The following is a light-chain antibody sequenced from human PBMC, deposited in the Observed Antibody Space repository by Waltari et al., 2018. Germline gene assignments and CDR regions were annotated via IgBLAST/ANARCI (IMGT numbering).Light chain of an antibody. CDR1: QSVGDK. Sequence: EIEMTQSPATLSVSPGERATLSCRASQSVGDKLAWYQQKPGQAPRPLIYTTSIMATGIPARFSGSGSGTEFTLTISSLQSEDFAVYHCQQYNNWPQTFGQGTKVEIK. V-gene: IGKV3-15*01. CDR2: TTS. CDR3: QQYNNWPQT. J-gene: IGKJ1*01.